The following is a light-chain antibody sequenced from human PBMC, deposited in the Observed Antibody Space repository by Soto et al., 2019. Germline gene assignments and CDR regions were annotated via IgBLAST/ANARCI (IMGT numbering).Light chain of an antibody. J-gene: IGKJ1*01. CDR3: LQDYNDPRT. Sequence: AIQMTQSTSSLSASVGDRVTITCRASQGLRNDLGWYQQKPGKAPNILMYAASSLQSGVPSRFSDSGSGTDFTLSISSRQPEDFASYYCLQDYNDPRTFDQGTKVEIK. CDR2: AAS. CDR1: QGLRND. V-gene: IGKV1-6*01.